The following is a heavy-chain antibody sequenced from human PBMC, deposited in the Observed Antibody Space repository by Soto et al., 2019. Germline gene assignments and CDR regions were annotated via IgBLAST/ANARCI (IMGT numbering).Heavy chain of an antibody. CDR3: ARGGDWQFDY. CDR2: IHHSGRT. V-gene: IGHV4-4*02. CDR1: GDSISSDKW. D-gene: IGHD2-21*02. J-gene: IGHJ4*02. Sequence: QVQLQESGPGLVKPSGTLSLTCAVSGDSISSDKWLSWVRQPPGKGLEWIGEIHHSGRTNYNPSLKSLVTILVEKSKNQVSLELSSMTAADTAVYYCARGGDWQFDYWGQGTLVTVSS.